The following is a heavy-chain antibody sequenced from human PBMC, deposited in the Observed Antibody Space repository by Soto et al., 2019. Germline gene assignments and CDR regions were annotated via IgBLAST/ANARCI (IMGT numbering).Heavy chain of an antibody. V-gene: IGHV2-5*01. D-gene: IGHD2-2*01. CDR2: IYWNDDK. CDR3: AHSRAGVVVPAAPHYYYYGMDV. CDR1: GFSLSTSGVG. Sequence: SGPTLVNPTQTLTLTCTFSGFSLSTSGVGVGWIRQPPGKALEWLALIYWNDDKRYSPSLKSRLTITKDTSKNQVVLTMTNMDPVDTATYYCAHSRAGVVVPAAPHYYYYGMDVWGQGTTVTVSS. J-gene: IGHJ6*02.